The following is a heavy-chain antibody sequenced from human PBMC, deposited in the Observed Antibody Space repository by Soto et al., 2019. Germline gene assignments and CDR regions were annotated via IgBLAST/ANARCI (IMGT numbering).Heavy chain of an antibody. V-gene: IGHV3-23*01. D-gene: IGHD6-13*01. J-gene: IGHJ4*02. Sequence: GGSLRLSCAASGFTFRDSSMSWVRQAPGKGLEWVSAISPGGDYIYYAASVKGRFIISRDNPQNTLYLQMNSLRAEDTAIYYCAKDAQTLAATGSADYWGQGTLVTVSS. CDR2: ISPGGDYI. CDR1: GFTFRDSS. CDR3: AKDAQTLAATGSADY.